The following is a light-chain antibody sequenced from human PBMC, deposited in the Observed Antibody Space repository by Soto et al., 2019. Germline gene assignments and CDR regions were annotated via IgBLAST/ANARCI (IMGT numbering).Light chain of an antibody. J-gene: IGKJ2*01. CDR1: QSISSW. V-gene: IGKV1-5*01. Sequence: DIQMTQSPSTLSASVGDRVTITCRASQSISSWLAWYQQKPGKAPKLLIYDASSLESGVPSRFSGSGSGTEFTLTISSLQSDDFATYYRQQYNSYTYTFGQGTKLEIK. CDR2: DAS. CDR3: QQYNSYTYT.